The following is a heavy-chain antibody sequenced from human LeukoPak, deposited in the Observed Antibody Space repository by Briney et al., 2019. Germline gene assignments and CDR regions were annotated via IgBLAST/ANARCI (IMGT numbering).Heavy chain of an antibody. V-gene: IGHV3-23*01. D-gene: IGHD6-19*01. CDR2: ISISGDGT. J-gene: IGHJ4*02. Sequence: GGSLRLSCAASGFTFSNYAMSWVRQAPGKGLEWVSAISISGDGTYYADSVKGRFTISRDNSKNTLYLQVNSLRVEDTAVYYCAKGDRNSGWSYWGQGTLVTVSS. CDR3: AKGDRNSGWSY. CDR1: GFTFSNYA.